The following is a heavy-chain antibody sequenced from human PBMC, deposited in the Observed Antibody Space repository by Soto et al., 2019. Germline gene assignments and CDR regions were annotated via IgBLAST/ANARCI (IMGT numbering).Heavy chain of an antibody. D-gene: IGHD1-26*01. CDR3: ARSYGSAFDI. V-gene: IGHV4-31*03. CDR2: IHSSGST. Sequence: SETLSLTFTVSGCSISSGGYYWSWIRQHPGKGLEWIGYIHSSGSTYYNPSLKSRVTISVDTSKNQFSLKLSSVTAADTAVYYYARSYGSAFDIWGQGTMVTVSS. J-gene: IGHJ3*02. CDR1: GCSISSGGYY.